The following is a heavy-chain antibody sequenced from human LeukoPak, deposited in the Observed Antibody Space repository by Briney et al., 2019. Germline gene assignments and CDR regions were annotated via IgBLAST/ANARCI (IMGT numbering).Heavy chain of an antibody. J-gene: IGHJ4*02. Sequence: SETLSLTCTVSGGSISNYYWSWIRQPPEKGLEWIGYVYYSGTTNYNSSLRGRVTISVDTSKNQLSLKLNSVTAADTAVYYCARIVPYNYGYVDYWGQGTLVTVFS. V-gene: IGHV4-59*01. CDR1: GGSISNYY. D-gene: IGHD5-18*01. CDR3: ARIVPYNYGYVDY. CDR2: VYYSGTT.